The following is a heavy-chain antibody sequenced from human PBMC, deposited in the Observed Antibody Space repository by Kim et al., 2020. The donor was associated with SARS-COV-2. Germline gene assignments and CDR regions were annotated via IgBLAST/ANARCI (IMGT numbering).Heavy chain of an antibody. CDR3: ARGRGDGSGA. J-gene: IGHJ5*02. D-gene: IGHD3-10*01. V-gene: IGHV4-59*13. CDR2: IYYSGST. CDR1: GGSISSYY. Sequence: SETLSLTCTVSGGSISSYYWSWIRQPPGKGLEWIGYIYYSGSTNYNPSLKSRVTISVDTSKNQFSLKLSSVTAADTAVYYCARGRGDGSGAWGQGTLVTVSS.